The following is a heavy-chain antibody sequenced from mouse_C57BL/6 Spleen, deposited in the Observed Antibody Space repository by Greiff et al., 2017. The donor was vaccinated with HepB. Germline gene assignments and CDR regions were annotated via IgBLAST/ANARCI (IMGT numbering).Heavy chain of an antibody. CDR1: GYSITSGYY. V-gene: IGHV3-6*01. CDR2: ISYDGSN. CDR3: ARDDYDFAY. J-gene: IGHJ3*01. Sequence: DVKLQESGPGLVKPSQSLSLTCSVTGYSITSGYYWNWIRQFPGNKLEWMGYISYDGSNNYNPSLKNRISITRDTSKNQFFLKLNSVTTEDTATYYCARDDYDFAYWGQGTLVTVSA. D-gene: IGHD2-4*01.